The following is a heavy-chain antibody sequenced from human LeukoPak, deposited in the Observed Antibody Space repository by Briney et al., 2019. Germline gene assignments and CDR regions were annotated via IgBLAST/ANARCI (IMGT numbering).Heavy chain of an antibody. V-gene: IGHV4-59*01. CDR2: IYYNGDT. D-gene: IGHD6-13*01. J-gene: IGHJ4*02. Sequence: SETLSLTCNVSGGSITNYYWSWIRQPPGKGLEWIGYIYYNGDTNYNPSLKSRVTISLDTSKNQFSLKLTSVTAADTAVYHCVRAGGYSSSWSFDFWGQGTLVTVSS. CDR3: VRAGGYSSSWSFDF. CDR1: GGSITNYY.